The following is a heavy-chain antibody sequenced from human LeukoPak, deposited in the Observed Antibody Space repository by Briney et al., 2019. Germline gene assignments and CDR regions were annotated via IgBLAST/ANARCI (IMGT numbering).Heavy chain of an antibody. D-gene: IGHD3-10*01. CDR1: GFTFSSYW. V-gene: IGHV3-7*03. Sequence: PGGSLRLSCAASGFTFSSYWMSWVRQAPGKGLEWVANIKQDGSEKYYVDSVKGRFTISGDNAKNSLYLQMNSLRAEDMALYYCAKGSGGSGSPRENFDYWGQGTLVTVSS. CDR3: AKGSGGSGSPRENFDY. J-gene: IGHJ4*02. CDR2: IKQDGSEK.